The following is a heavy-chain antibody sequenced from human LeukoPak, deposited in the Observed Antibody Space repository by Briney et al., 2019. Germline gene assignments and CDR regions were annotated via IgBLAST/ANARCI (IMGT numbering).Heavy chain of an antibody. Sequence: GGSLRLSCLASGFTFGNHAMHWVRQAPGEGLVWVSRLKHDGSNPSYADSVKGRFTISRDSAKNTLYLQMNSLRAEDTAVSFCASDDFTGPVTAHLDYWGQGTPVTVSS. V-gene: IGHV3-74*01. CDR3: ASDDFTGPVTAHLDY. J-gene: IGHJ4*02. D-gene: IGHD2-21*02. CDR1: GFTFGNHA. CDR2: LKHDGSNP.